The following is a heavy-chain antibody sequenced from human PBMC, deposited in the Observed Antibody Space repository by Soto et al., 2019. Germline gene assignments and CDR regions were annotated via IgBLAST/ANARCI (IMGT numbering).Heavy chain of an antibody. Sequence: ASVKVSCKASGGTFSSYAISWVRQAPGQGLEWMGGIIPIFGTANYAQKFQGRVTITADKSTSTAYMELSSLRSEDTAVYYCARDLETPYGGNSPTGGYWGQGTLVTVSS. CDR3: ARDLETPYGGNSPTGGY. J-gene: IGHJ4*02. CDR2: IIPIFGTA. V-gene: IGHV1-69*06. CDR1: GGTFSSYA. D-gene: IGHD4-17*01.